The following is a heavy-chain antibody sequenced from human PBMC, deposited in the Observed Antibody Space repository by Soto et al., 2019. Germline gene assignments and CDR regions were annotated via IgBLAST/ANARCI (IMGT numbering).Heavy chain of an antibody. CDR2: IYYSGST. V-gene: IGHV4-59*01. D-gene: IGHD5-18*01. CDR3: ARSRNSYGSRVDY. J-gene: IGHJ4*02. Sequence: SETLSLTCTVSGGSISSYYWSWIRQPPGKGLEWIGYIYYSGSTNYNPSLKSRVTISVDTSKNQFSLKLSSVTAADTAVYYCARSRNSYGSRVDYWGQGTLVTVSS. CDR1: GGSISSYY.